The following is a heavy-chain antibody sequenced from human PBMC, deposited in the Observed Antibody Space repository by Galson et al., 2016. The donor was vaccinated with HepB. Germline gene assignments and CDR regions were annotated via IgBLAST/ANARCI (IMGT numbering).Heavy chain of an antibody. J-gene: IGHJ6*02. CDR1: GGTFSSYA. Sequence: SVKVSCKASGGTFSSYAFSWVRQAPGQGLEWMGRIVPILGMSNYAQKFQGRVTITADKSTRTVNMELSSLRSEDTAVYYCARDAVAVAGTLHFYFYGMDVWGQGTTVTVS. CDR2: IVPILGMS. V-gene: IGHV1-69*04. CDR3: ARDAVAVAGTLHFYFYGMDV. D-gene: IGHD6-19*01.